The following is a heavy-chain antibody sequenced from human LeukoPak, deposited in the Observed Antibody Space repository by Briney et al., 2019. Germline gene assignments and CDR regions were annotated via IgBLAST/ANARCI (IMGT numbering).Heavy chain of an antibody. CDR3: ARGHYGAAYYYYYYYMDV. CDR1: GGSFSGYY. D-gene: IGHD4-17*01. J-gene: IGHJ6*03. CDR2: INHSGST. V-gene: IGHV4-34*01. Sequence: PSETLSLTCAVYGGSFSGYYWSWIRQPPGKGLEWIGEINHSGSTNYNPSLKSRVTISVDTSKNQFSLKLSSVTAADTAVYYCARGHYGAAYYYYYYYMDVWGKGTTVTVSS.